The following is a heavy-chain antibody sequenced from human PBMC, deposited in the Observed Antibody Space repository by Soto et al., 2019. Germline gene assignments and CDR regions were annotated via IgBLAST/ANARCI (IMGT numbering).Heavy chain of an antibody. J-gene: IGHJ4*01. CDR2: ISNHGNKK. CDR1: GFSFCSCA. V-gene: IGHV3-30*18. D-gene: IGHD3-16*02. CDR3: AKDGGVTSSLCSYFDS. Sequence: WLSRRLSWSVSGFSFCSCAMRLGPHAPGKCLDWLSLISNHGNKKYYADSVKGRFTISRDESDNTLHLQMDSLSAGDTAVYYCAKDGGVTSSLCSYFDSRGLGPLVAVSS.